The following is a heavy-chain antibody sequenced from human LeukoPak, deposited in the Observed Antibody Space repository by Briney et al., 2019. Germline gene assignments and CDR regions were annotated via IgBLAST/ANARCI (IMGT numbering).Heavy chain of an antibody. D-gene: IGHD6-6*01. CDR3: ARQVSSSSSFDY. Sequence: SQTLSLTCTVSGDSISGYYWSWIRQPPGKGLEWIGYIYTSGSTNYNPSLQSRVTISVATSKSRFSLRLGSVTAADTAVYFCARQVSSSSSFDYWGQGTLVTVSS. V-gene: IGHV4-4*09. CDR2: IYTSGST. J-gene: IGHJ4*02. CDR1: GDSISGYY.